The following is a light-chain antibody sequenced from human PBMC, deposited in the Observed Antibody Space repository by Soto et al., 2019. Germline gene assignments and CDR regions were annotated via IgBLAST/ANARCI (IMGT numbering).Light chain of an antibody. V-gene: IGKV1-5*03. CDR3: QQYNSYSVA. CDR1: QSISNH. CDR2: KAS. Sequence: IQMSQSPSSLSASIGDRVTITCRASQSISNHLDWYQQKPGKAPKLLIYKASSLKSGVPSRFSGSGSGTEFTLTISSLQPDDFATYYCQQYNSYSVAFGQGTKVDIK. J-gene: IGKJ1*01.